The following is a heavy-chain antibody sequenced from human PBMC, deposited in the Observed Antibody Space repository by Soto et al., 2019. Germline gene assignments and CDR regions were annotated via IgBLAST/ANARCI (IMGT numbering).Heavy chain of an antibody. D-gene: IGHD1-26*01. CDR2: ISGSGFKK. J-gene: IGHJ5*02. Sequence: EVVLLESGGGLEQPGGSLRLSCAASGFIFENFGMSWVRQAPGKGLEWISSISGSGFKKYYADSVKGRFTIYRDNSKSTVYLELNKLSAEDTAVYHCAKNQGVQLVPLATVDWFDPWGQESVVTVSS. V-gene: IGHV3-23*01. CDR1: GFIFENFG. CDR3: AKNQGVQLVPLATVDWFDP.